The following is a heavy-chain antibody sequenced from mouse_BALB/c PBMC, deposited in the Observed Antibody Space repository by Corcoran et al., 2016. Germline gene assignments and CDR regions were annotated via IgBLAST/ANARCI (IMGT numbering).Heavy chain of an antibody. Sequence: EVQMQLSGPEPVKPGASGKMTCKASGYTFTDYYMKWVKQSHGKRLEWIGDINPNNGGTSYNQKFKGKVTLTVEKSSSTAYMQLNSLTSEDSAVYYCARDYEYNVDYWGQGTTLTVSS. V-gene: IGHV1-26*01. D-gene: IGHD2-4*01. CDR3: ARDYEYNVDY. CDR1: GYTFTDYY. CDR2: INPNNGGT. J-gene: IGHJ2*01.